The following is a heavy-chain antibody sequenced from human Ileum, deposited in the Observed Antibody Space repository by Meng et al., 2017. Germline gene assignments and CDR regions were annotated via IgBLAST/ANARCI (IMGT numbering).Heavy chain of an antibody. Sequence: QGQLQGSGPVLVKPSATRSLTGAACGGSIRSGTWWSWVRQPPGKGLQWIGEFHPGSGATYNPSLKARVTISVDTSMQQFSLQLTSVTAADTAVYYCAKNGAYCLESWGQGTLVTVFS. CDR3: AKNGAYCLES. D-gene: IGHD2-21*01. CDR1: GGSIRSGTW. V-gene: IGHV4-4*02. J-gene: IGHJ4*02. CDR2: FHPGSGA.